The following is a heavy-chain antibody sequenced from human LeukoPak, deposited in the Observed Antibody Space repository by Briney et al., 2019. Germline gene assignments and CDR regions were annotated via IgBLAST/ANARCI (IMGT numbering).Heavy chain of an antibody. CDR1: GFTFSSYS. D-gene: IGHD6-13*01. V-gene: IGHV3-21*01. CDR2: ISSSSSHV. CDR3: ARVLEAASFDY. Sequence: NPGGSLRLSCAASGFTFSSYSMNWVRQAPGKGLEWVSSISSSSSHVYYADSVKGRFTMSRDNAKNSLYLQMNSLRADDTAVYYRARVLEAASFDYWGQGSPVTVSS. J-gene: IGHJ4*02.